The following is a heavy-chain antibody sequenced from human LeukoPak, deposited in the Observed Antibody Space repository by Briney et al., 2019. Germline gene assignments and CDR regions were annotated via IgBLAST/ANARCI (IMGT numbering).Heavy chain of an antibody. CDR1: GFTFSSYW. Sequence: GGSLRLSCAASGFTFSSYWMSWVRQAPGKGLEWVANIKQDGSEKYYVDSVKGRFTISRDNAKNSLYLQMNSLRAEGTAVYYCARRKGYCSSTSCYSYYYYYMDVWGKGTTVTVSS. CDR2: IKQDGSEK. D-gene: IGHD2-2*02. CDR3: ARRKGYCSSTSCYSYYYYYMDV. V-gene: IGHV3-7*01. J-gene: IGHJ6*03.